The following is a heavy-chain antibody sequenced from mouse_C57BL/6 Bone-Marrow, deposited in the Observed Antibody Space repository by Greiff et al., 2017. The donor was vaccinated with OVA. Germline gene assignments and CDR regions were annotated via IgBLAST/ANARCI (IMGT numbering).Heavy chain of an antibody. V-gene: IGHV5-12*01. Sequence: DVKLVASGGGLVQPGGSLKLSFAASGFTFRDYYMYWVRQTPETRLELVSYLSNGGGSTYYPYPVKGRFTISRDTAKNSLYLQMSRLKSEDTAMYYCARPGNYYGSSPYYFDYWGQGTTLTVSS. CDR3: ARPGNYYGSSPYYFDY. D-gene: IGHD1-1*01. J-gene: IGHJ2*01. CDR2: LSNGGGST. CDR1: GFTFRDYY.